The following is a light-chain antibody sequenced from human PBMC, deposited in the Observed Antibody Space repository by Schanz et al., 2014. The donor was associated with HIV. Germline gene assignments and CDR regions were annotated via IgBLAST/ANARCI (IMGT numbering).Light chain of an antibody. CDR2: GAS. CDR1: QSVSSN. Sequence: EIVMTQSPATLSVSPGERATLSCRASQSVSSNLAWYQHKPGQAPRLLIYGASTRATGIPARFSGSGSGTEFTLTISSLQSEDFAVYYCQYFGNSGGTFGGGTKVEIK. J-gene: IGKJ4*01. V-gene: IGKV3-15*01. CDR3: QYFGNSGGT.